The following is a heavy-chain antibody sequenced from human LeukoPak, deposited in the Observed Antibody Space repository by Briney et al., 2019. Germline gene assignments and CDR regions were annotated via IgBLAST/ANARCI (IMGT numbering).Heavy chain of an antibody. D-gene: IGHD2-2*01. CDR3: AKGVVPAARSWFDP. CDR1: GVSISSSNW. V-gene: IGHV4-4*02. Sequence: SGTLSLTCAVSGVSISSSNWWSWVRQPPGKGLEWIGEIYHSGSTNYNPSLKSRVTISVDKSKNQFSLKLSSVTAADTAVYYCAKGVVPAARSWFDPWGQGTLVTVSS. J-gene: IGHJ5*02. CDR2: IYHSGST.